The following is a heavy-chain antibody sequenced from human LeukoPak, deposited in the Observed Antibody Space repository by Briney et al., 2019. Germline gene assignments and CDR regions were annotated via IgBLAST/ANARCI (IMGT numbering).Heavy chain of an antibody. CDR2: IYYSGST. V-gene: IGHV4-30-4*01. D-gene: IGHD2-15*01. CDR3: AGNSRTSCSGGSCYHNEEDAFDI. J-gene: IGHJ3*02. CDR1: GGSISSGDYY. Sequence: RSSETLSLTCTVSGGSISSGDYYWSWIRQPPGKGLEWIGYIYYSGSTYYNPSFKSRVTISVDTSKNQFSLKLSSVTAADTAVYYCAGNSRTSCSGGSCYHNEEDAFDIWGQGTMVTVSS.